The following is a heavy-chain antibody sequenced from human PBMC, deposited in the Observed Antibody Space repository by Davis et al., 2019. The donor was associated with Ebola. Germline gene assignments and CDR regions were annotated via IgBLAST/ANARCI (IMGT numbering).Heavy chain of an antibody. V-gene: IGHV1-3*01. J-gene: IGHJ5*02. Sequence: AASVKVSCKASGYTFTSYAMHWVRQAPGQRLEWMGWINAGNGNTKYSQKFQGRVTITRDTSASTAYMELRSLRSDDTAVYYCARASSNYYDSSGYYYMDNWFDPWGQGTLVTVSS. CDR1: GYTFTSYA. CDR3: ARASSNYYDSSGYYYMDNWFDP. CDR2: INAGNGNT. D-gene: IGHD3-22*01.